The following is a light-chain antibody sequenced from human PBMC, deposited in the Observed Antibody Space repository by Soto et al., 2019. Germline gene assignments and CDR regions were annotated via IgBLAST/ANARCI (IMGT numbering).Light chain of an antibody. CDR2: GNS. Sequence: QPVLTQPPSLSGAPGQRVTISCTGSSSNIGAGYDVHWYQQLPGTAPKLLIYGNSNRPSGVPDRFSGSKSGTSASLAITGLQAEDEADYYCQSYDSSLSVYVVFGGGTKLTVL. CDR3: QSYDSSLSVYVV. CDR1: SSNIGAGYD. V-gene: IGLV1-40*01. J-gene: IGLJ2*01.